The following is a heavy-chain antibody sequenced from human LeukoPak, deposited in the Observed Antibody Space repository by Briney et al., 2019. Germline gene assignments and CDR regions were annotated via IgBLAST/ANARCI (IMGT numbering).Heavy chain of an antibody. V-gene: IGHV4-34*01. J-gene: IGHJ5*02. Sequence: PSETLSLTCAVYGGSFSGYYWSWLRQPPGKGLEWIGEINHSGSTNYNPSLKSRVTISVDTSKNQFSLKLSSVTAADTAVYYCARGILGYCSSTSCSYNWFDPWGQGTLVTVSS. CDR3: ARGILGYCSSTSCSYNWFDP. CDR2: INHSGST. CDR1: GGSFSGYY. D-gene: IGHD2-2*01.